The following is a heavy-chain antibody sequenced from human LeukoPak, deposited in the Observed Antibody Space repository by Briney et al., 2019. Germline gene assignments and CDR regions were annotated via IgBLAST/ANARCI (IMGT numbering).Heavy chain of an antibody. CDR3: ARAASYYDFWSGYYSRRDYYYYGMDV. D-gene: IGHD3-3*01. CDR1: GRSFSGYY. V-gene: IGHV4-34*01. J-gene: IGHJ6*02. CDR2: INHSGST. Sequence: SETLSLTCAVYGRSFSGYYWSWIRQPPGKGLEWIGEINHSGSTNYNPSLKSRVTISVDTSKNQFSLKLSSVTAADTAVYYCARAASYYDFWSGYYSRRDYYYYGMDVWGQGTTVTVSS.